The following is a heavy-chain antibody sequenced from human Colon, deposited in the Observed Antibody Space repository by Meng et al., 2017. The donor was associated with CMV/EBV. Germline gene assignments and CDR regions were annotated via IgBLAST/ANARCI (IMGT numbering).Heavy chain of an antibody. D-gene: IGHD6-19*01. J-gene: IGHJ4*02. CDR2: ISGNGANT. Sequence: GEPLKISCEASGFTFSGYAMTWVRQAPGKGPEWVSTISGNGANTFYADSVKGRFTISRDNFRKTLYLQLNTLRADDTAVYYCARGVIAVGQRHYFDHWGQGTLVTVSS. CDR1: GFTFSGYA. CDR3: ARGVIAVGQRHYFDH. V-gene: IGHV3-23*01.